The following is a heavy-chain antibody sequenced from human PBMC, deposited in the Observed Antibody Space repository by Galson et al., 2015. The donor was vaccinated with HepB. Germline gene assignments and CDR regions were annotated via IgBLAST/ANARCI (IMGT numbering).Heavy chain of an antibody. CDR2: ISSSSSYI. D-gene: IGHD1-26*01. Sequence: SLRLSCAASGFTFSSYSMNWVRQAPGKGLEWVSSISSSSSYIYYADSVKGRFTISRDNAKNSLYLQMNSLRAEDTAVYYCASLVGASRYFDYWGQGTLVTVSS. J-gene: IGHJ4*02. V-gene: IGHV3-21*04. CDR3: ASLVGASRYFDY. CDR1: GFTFSSYS.